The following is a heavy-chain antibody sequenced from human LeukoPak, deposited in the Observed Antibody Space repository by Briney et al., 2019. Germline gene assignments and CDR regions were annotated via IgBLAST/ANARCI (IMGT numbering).Heavy chain of an antibody. V-gene: IGHV4-30-4*01. D-gene: IGHD5-12*01. CDR3: AREDIVATIIDS. J-gene: IGHJ4*02. Sequence: PSQTLSLTCTVSGGSISSGDYYRSWIRQPPGKGLEWIGYIYYSGSPYYNPSLKSRVTISVDTSKNQFSLKLSSATAADTAVYYCAREDIVATIIDSWGQGTLVTVSS. CDR2: IYYSGSP. CDR1: GGSISSGDYY.